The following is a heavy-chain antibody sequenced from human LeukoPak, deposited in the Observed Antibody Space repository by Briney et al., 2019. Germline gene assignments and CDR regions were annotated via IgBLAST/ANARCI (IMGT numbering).Heavy chain of an antibody. D-gene: IGHD3-10*01. CDR3: AKDTRYGSETFGAFDI. CDR1: GFTFSSYW. CDR2: TSGGGGDT. J-gene: IGHJ3*02. V-gene: IGHV3-23*01. Sequence: GGSLRLSCAASGFTFSSYWMSWVRQAPGKGLEWVSGTSGGGGDTSYADSVKGRFTISRDNSKNTLYLHMNSLRAEDTAVYYCAKDTRYGSETFGAFDIWGQGTMITVSS.